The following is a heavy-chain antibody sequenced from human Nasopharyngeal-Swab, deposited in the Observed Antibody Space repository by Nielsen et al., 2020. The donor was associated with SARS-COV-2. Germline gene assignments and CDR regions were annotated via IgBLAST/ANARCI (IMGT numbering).Heavy chain of an antibody. CDR1: GGSISSSSYY. CDR2: IYYSGST. J-gene: IGHJ5*02. Sequence: SETLSLTCTVSGGSISSSSYYWGWIRQPPGKGLEWIGSIYYSGSTYYNPSLKSRVTISVDTSKNQFSLKLSSVTAADTAVYYCARGYSSGWLFDPWGQGTLVTVSS. CDR3: ARGYSSGWLFDP. V-gene: IGHV4-39*01. D-gene: IGHD6-19*01.